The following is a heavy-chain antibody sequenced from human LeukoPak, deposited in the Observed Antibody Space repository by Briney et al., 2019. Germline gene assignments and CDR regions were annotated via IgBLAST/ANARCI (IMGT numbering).Heavy chain of an antibody. D-gene: IGHD5-18*01. J-gene: IGHJ4*02. V-gene: IGHV4-38-2*02. Sequence: PSETLSLTCAVSGYSISSGYYWGWIRQPPGKGLEWIGSIYHSGSTYYNPSLKSRVTISVDTSKNQFSLKLSSVTAADTAVYYCAREGYSYGYYFDYWGQGTLVTVSS. CDR3: AREGYSYGYYFDY. CDR2: IYHSGST. CDR1: GYSISSGYY.